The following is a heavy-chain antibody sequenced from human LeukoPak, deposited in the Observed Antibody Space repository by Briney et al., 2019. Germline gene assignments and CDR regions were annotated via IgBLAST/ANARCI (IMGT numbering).Heavy chain of an antibody. CDR1: GYSFTTSW. Sequence: GESLKISCKGSGYSFTTSWIGWVRQMPGKGLEWMGIIYPGDSDIRYSPSFQGQVTISADKSITTAYLQWSSLKASDTAMYYCARQEGSGNYLYYFDYWGQGTLVTVSS. V-gene: IGHV5-51*01. CDR3: ARQEGSGNYLYYFDY. J-gene: IGHJ4*02. CDR2: IYPGDSDI. D-gene: IGHD3-10*01.